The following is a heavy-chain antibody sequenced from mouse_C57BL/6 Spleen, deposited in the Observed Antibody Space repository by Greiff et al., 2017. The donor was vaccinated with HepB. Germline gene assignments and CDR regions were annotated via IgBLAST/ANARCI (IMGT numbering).Heavy chain of an antibody. D-gene: IGHD1-1*01. J-gene: IGHJ2*01. CDR2: IYPGDGDT. V-gene: IGHV1-80*01. CDR1: GYAFSSYW. CDR3: ARSGIYYYGDY. Sequence: QVQLKESGAELVKPGASVKISCKASGYAFSSYWMNWVKQRPGKGLEWIGQIYPGDGDTNYNGQFKGKATLTADKSSSTAYMQLSSLTSEDSAVYFCARSGIYYYGDYWGQGTTLTVSS.